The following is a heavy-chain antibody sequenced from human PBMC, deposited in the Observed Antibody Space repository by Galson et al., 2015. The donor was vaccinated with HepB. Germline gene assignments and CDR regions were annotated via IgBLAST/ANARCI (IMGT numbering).Heavy chain of an antibody. CDR3: AKDRAPYYDILTPPGLDP. D-gene: IGHD3-9*01. J-gene: IGHJ5*02. CDR2: ISYDGSNK. V-gene: IGHV3-30*18. CDR1: GFTFSSYG. Sequence: SLRLSCSASGFTFSSYGMHWVRQAPGKGLEWVAVISYDGSNKYYADSVKGRFTISRDNSKNTLYLQMNSLRAEDTAVYYCAKDRAPYYDILTPPGLDPWGQGTLVTVSS.